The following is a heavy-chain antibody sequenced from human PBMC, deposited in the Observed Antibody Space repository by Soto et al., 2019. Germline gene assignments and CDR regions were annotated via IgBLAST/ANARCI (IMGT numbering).Heavy chain of an antibody. V-gene: IGHV3-30*18. CDR3: AKDQPLDY. J-gene: IGHJ4*02. CDR1: GFTFSSYG. Sequence: GGSLRLSCAASGFTFSSYGMHWVRQAPGKGLEWVAVISYDGSNKYYADSVKGRFTISRDNSKNTLYLQMNSLRAEDTAAYYCAKDQPLDYWGQGTLVTVSS. CDR2: ISYDGSNK.